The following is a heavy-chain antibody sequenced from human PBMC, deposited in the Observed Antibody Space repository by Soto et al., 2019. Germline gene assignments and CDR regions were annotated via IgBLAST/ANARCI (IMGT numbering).Heavy chain of an antibody. CDR3: ARGIEGWYQGRYYYGRDV. CDR2: IYYSGST. J-gene: IGHJ6*02. Sequence: QVQLQESGPGLVKPSETLSLTCTVSGGSVSSGSYYWSWIRQPPGKGLEWIGYIYYSGSTNYNPSLKSRVTISVDTSKNQSPLKLSSVTAADTAVYYCARGIEGWYQGRYYYGRDVWGQGTTVTVSS. V-gene: IGHV4-61*01. CDR1: GGSVSSGSYY. D-gene: IGHD6-19*01.